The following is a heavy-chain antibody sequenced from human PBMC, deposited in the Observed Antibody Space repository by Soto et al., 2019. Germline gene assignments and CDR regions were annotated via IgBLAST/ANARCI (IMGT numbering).Heavy chain of an antibody. V-gene: IGHV4-59*01. CDR1: GGSISSYY. CDR2: IYYSGST. CDR3: ARWKHIVVGTALSDAFDI. Sequence: SETLSLTCTVSGGSISSYYWSWIRQTTGKGLEWIGYIYYSGSTNYNPSLKSRVTISVDTSKNQFSLKLSSVTAADTAVYYCARWKHIVVGTALSDAFDIWGQGTMVTVSS. D-gene: IGHD2-21*02. J-gene: IGHJ3*02.